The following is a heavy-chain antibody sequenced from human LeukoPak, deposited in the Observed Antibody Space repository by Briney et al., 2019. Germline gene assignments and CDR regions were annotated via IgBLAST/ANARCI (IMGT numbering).Heavy chain of an antibody. CDR3: AKCPVPLGPDCSSASCMRADYYYYMDV. D-gene: IGHD2-2*01. J-gene: IGHJ6*03. CDR2: IRYDGSNK. CDR1: GFTFSSYG. Sequence: GGSLRLSCAAAGFTFSSYGMHWVRQAPGKGLEWVSFIRYDGSNKYYADSVKGRFTISRDNSKNTLYLQMNSLRAEDTAVYYCAKCPVPLGPDCSSASCMRADYYYYMDVWGKGTTVTVSS. V-gene: IGHV3-30*02.